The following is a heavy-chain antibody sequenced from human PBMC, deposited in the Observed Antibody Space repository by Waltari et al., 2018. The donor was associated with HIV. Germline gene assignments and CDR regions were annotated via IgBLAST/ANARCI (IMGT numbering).Heavy chain of an antibody. CDR2: IKQNGSEK. Sequence: EVQLVESGGGLVQPGGSLRLSCTASGFTFSSYWMSWVRQAPGKGVEGVANIKQNGSEKDYVDSVKVRLTIYGDNPKNSLYLQMNSLRAEDTAVYYCARITIFGVVNDYGMDVWGQGTTVTVSS. CDR3: ARITIFGVVNDYGMDV. D-gene: IGHD3-3*01. V-gene: IGHV3-7*01. CDR1: GFTFSSYW. J-gene: IGHJ6*02.